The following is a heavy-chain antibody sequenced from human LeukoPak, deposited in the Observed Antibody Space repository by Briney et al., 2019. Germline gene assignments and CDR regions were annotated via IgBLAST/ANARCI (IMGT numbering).Heavy chain of an antibody. CDR1: GFAFGDFA. Sequence: GGSLRLSCTTSGFAFGDFAMSWVRQAPGKGLEWVGFIRSNMYGGTTEYAASVKGRFTISRDESKSVAYLQMNSLRTEDTAVYYCTRKPYSGSYSKFDYWGQGTLVSVSS. CDR2: IRSNMYGGTT. V-gene: IGHV3-49*04. J-gene: IGHJ4*02. CDR3: TRKPYSGSYSKFDY. D-gene: IGHD1-26*01.